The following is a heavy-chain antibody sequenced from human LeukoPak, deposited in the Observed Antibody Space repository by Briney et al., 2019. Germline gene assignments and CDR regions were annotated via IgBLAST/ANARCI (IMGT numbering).Heavy chain of an antibody. D-gene: IGHD4-17*01. CDR3: AKPPNYGDYESFQH. V-gene: IGHV3-23*01. CDR2: TSDSGDLI. J-gene: IGHJ1*01. CDR1: GFTFDSFA. Sequence: SGGSLRLSCEASGFTFDSFAMNWVRQAPGKGLEWVSATSDSGDLIYYADSVKGRFTISRDNSKNTLYLQMNSLRVEDTAVYFCAKPPNYGDYESFQHWGQGTLVTVSS.